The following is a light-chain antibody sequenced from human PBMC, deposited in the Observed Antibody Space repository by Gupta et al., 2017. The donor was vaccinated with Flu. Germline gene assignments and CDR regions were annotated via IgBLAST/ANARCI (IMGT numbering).Light chain of an antibody. CDR1: QSVSSSY. V-gene: IGKV3-20*01. J-gene: IGKJ2*01. CDR2: GAS. CDR3: QQYGSALYT. Sequence: VLTQSPGTLSLPPGERATLSCRASQSVSSSYLAWYQQKPGQAPRLLISGASSRATGIPDRFSGSGSGTDFTLTISRLEPEDCAVYYCQQYGSALYTFGQGTKLEIK.